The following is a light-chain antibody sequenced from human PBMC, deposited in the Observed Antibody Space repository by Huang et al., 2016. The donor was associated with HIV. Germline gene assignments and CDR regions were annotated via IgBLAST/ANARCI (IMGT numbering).Light chain of an antibody. Sequence: EIVLTQSPAILSLSPGERATLSCRASQSVNSYLAWYQQIPGQAPRLLIYDTSNRATGIPARFSGSRSGTDFTLTISSLEPEDFAVYYCQQRSDWPPFTFGPGTKWISN. CDR1: QSVNSY. CDR2: DTS. CDR3: QQRSDWPPFT. V-gene: IGKV3-11*01. J-gene: IGKJ3*01.